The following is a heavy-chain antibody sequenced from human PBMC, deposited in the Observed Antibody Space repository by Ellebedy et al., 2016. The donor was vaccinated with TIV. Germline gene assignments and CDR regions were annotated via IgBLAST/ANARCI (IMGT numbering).Heavy chain of an antibody. J-gene: IGHJ4*02. Sequence: GESLKISCAASGFTFSGYSIYSVRQTPGGGLVCVSRIFNDGTDTTYADSVKGRFTISRDNAKNTVYLQMNSLRADDTAVYYCARGGVGAFDYWGQGALVTVSS. CDR1: GFTFSGYS. CDR3: ARGGVGAFDY. D-gene: IGHD1-26*01. V-gene: IGHV3-74*01. CDR2: IFNDGTDT.